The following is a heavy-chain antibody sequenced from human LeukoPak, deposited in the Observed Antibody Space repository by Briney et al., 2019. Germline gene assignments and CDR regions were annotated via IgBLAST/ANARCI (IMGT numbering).Heavy chain of an antibody. CDR2: IYTSRST. J-gene: IGHJ3*02. D-gene: IGHD3-10*01. CDR1: GGSISRYY. CDR3: ARDLLLWFGELGAFDI. Sequence: SETLSLTRTVSGGSISRYYWSWIRQPAGKGLEWIGRIYTSRSTNYNPSVKSRVTMSVDTSKNQFSLKLSSVTAADTAVYYCARDLLLWFGELGAFDIWGQGTMVTVSS. V-gene: IGHV4-4*07.